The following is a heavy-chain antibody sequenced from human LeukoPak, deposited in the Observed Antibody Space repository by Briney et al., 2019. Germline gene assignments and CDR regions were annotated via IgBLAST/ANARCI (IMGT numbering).Heavy chain of an antibody. CDR2: ISWDGGST. Sequence: GGSLRLSCAASGFTFDDYTMHWVRQAPGKGLEWVSLISWDGGSTYYADSVKGRFTISRDNSKNTLYLQMNSLRAEDTAVYYCAKVAGTPEQEWELLSAFDYWGQGTLVTVSS. CDR1: GFTFDDYT. CDR3: AKVAGTPEQEWELLSAFDY. V-gene: IGHV3-43*01. J-gene: IGHJ4*02. D-gene: IGHD1-26*01.